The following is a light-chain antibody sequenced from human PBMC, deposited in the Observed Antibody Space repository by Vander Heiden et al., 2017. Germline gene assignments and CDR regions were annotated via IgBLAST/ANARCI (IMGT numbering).Light chain of an antibody. CDR1: LDITNY. CDR3: QQYDYLPPT. Sequence: DIQMTQSPSSLPASVGDKITITCQASLDITNYLNWYQQKPGKAPKRLIYDASNLETGGPSRFSGSGSGTHFTFTISSLQPEDFATYYCQQYDYLPPTFGQGTRLEIK. CDR2: DAS. V-gene: IGKV1-33*01. J-gene: IGKJ5*01.